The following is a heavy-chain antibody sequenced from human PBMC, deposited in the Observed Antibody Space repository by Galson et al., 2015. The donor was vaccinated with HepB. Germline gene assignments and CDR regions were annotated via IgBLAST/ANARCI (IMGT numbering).Heavy chain of an antibody. CDR2: IKPNSGVA. J-gene: IGHJ2*01. CDR3: ARGMARFHWYFDL. Sequence: SVKVSCKASGYTFTGYYMHWVRLAPGQGLEWMGRIKPNSGVANYAQKFQGRVTMTRDTSISTAYMELSRLRSDDTAVYYCARGMARFHWYFDLWGRGTLVTVSS. D-gene: IGHD5-24*01. V-gene: IGHV1-2*06. CDR1: GYTFTGYY.